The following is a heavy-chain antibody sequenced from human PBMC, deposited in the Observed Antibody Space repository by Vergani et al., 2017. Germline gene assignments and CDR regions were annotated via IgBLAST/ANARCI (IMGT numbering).Heavy chain of an antibody. D-gene: IGHD6-19*01. Sequence: QVQLQESGPGLVKPSETLSLTCTVPGGSISSSSFYWGWIRQPPGKGLEWIGTIYYSGSTYYNPSLKSRVTISIDTSKNQFSLKLSSVTAADTAVYYCARAITAVAGTNFFDYWGQVTLVSVSA. CDR1: GGSISSSSFY. J-gene: IGHJ4*02. CDR2: IYYSGST. V-gene: IGHV4-39*07. CDR3: ARAITAVAGTNFFDY.